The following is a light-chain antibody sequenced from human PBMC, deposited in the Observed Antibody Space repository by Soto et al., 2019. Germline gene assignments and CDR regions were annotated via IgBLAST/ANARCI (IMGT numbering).Light chain of an antibody. Sequence: DIQMTQSPSTLSASVGDRVTITCRASQSISSWLAWYQQKPGKAPKLLIYKASSLYSGVPSRFSGSGSGTEFTLTISSLQPDDFATYYCQQYNSYPSFGGGTKVEIK. CDR3: QQYNSYPS. CDR1: QSISSW. J-gene: IGKJ4*01. CDR2: KAS. V-gene: IGKV1-5*03.